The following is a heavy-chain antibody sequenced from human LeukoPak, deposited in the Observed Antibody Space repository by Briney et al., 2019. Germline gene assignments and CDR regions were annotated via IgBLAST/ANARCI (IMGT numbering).Heavy chain of an antibody. CDR1: GFTFSSYA. Sequence: GGSLRLPCAASGFTFSSYAMSWVRQAPGKGLEWVSAISGSGGSTYYADSVKGRFTISRDNAKNSLYLQMNSLRAEDTAVYYCARDAQSPNLTYYDFWSGYYNNWFDPWGQGTLVTVSS. D-gene: IGHD3-3*01. V-gene: IGHV3-23*01. CDR2: ISGSGGST. J-gene: IGHJ5*02. CDR3: ARDAQSPNLTYYDFWSGYYNNWFDP.